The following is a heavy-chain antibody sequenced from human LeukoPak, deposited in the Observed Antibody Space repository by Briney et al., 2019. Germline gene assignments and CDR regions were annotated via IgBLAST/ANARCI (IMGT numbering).Heavy chain of an antibody. CDR1: GFTFSSYA. V-gene: IGHV3-23*01. CDR3: AEYYFYDSSGYQLYYFDY. Sequence: GGSLRLSCAASGFTFSSYAMSWVRQAPGKGLEWVSGISNSGGSTYYADSVKGRFTISRDNSKDTLYLQMNSLRAEDTAVYYCAEYYFYDSSGYQLYYFDYWGQGTLVTVSS. J-gene: IGHJ4*02. CDR2: ISNSGGST. D-gene: IGHD3-22*01.